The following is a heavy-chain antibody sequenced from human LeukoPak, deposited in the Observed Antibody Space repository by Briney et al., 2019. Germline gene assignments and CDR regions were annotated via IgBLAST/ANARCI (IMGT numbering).Heavy chain of an antibody. CDR1: GFTFSTYT. CDR2: ISASGGST. J-gene: IGHJ4*02. V-gene: IGHV3-23*01. CDR3: AQDHDYGDPHYFDY. D-gene: IGHD4-17*01. Sequence: GGSLRLSCAASGFTFSTYTMSGLRQAPGKGLEWVSSISASGGSTYYVDSVKGRFTISRDNSKNTLYLQMNSLRAEDTAVYCCAQDHDYGDPHYFDYWGQGTLVTVSS.